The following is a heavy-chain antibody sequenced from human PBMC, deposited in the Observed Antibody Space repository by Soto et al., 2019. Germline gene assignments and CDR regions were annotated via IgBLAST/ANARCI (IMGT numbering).Heavy chain of an antibody. CDR2: INPNSGGT. Sequence: ASVKVSCKASGYTFTGYYMHWVRQAPGQGLEWMGWINPNSGGTNYEQKFQGWVPMTRDTSISTAYMELSRLRSDDTAVYYCAREGGYSGYDYYYYGMDVWGQGTTVTVSS. CDR1: GYTFTGYY. D-gene: IGHD5-12*01. V-gene: IGHV1-2*04. CDR3: AREGGYSGYDYYYYGMDV. J-gene: IGHJ6*02.